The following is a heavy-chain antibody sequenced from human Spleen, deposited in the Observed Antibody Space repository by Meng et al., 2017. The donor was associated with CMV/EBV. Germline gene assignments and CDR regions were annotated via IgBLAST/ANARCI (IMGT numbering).Heavy chain of an antibody. D-gene: IGHD6-13*01. CDR1: GFTFSSYW. CDR3: ARAVSSSWLYYYYYGMDV. Sequence: GESLKISCAASGFTFSSYWMSWVRQAPGKGLEWVANIKQDGSEKYYVDSVKGRFTISRDNVKNSLYLQMNSLRAEDTAVYYCARAVSSSWLYYYYYGMDVWGQGTTVTVSS. CDR2: IKQDGSEK. J-gene: IGHJ6*02. V-gene: IGHV3-7*01.